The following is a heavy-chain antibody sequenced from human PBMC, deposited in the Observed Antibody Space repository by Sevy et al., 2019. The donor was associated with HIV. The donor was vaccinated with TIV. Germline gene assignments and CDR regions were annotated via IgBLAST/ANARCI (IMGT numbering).Heavy chain of an antibody. V-gene: IGHV3-30-3*01. CDR3: ARDVFYYYDSSGYYSFADYYYYGMDV. Sequence: GGSLRLSCAASGFTFSSYAMHWVRQAPGKGLEWVAVISYDGSNKYYADSVKGRFTISRDNSKNTLYLQMNSLRADDTAVYYCARDVFYYYDSSGYYSFADYYYYGMDVWGQGTTVTVSS. CDR1: GFTFSSYA. CDR2: ISYDGSNK. J-gene: IGHJ6*02. D-gene: IGHD3-22*01.